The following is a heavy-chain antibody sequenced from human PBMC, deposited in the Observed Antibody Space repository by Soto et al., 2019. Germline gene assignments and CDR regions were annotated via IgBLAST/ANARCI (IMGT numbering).Heavy chain of an antibody. J-gene: IGHJ3*02. D-gene: IGHD3-9*01. CDR2: IYWDDDK. CDR3: AHRHQFQLPHFDWPFGAFDI. V-gene: IGHV2-5*02. CDR1: GFSLSTSGVG. Sequence: QITLKESGPTLVKPTQTLTLTCTFSGFSLSTSGVGVGWIRQPPGKALDWLALIYWDDDKRYSPSLKNRLTITKDTSKNQVVLTMTNMDPVDTATYYCAHRHQFQLPHFDWPFGAFDIWGQGTMVTVSS.